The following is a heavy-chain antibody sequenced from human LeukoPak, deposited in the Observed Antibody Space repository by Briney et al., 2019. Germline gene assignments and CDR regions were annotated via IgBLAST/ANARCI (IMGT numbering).Heavy chain of an antibody. D-gene: IGHD3-10*01. CDR2: ISWNSGSI. Sequence: AGGSLRLSCAASGFTFDDYAMHWVRQAPGKGLEWVSGISWNSGSIGYADSVNGRFTISRDNAKNSLYLQMNGLRAEDTALYYCAKDMETSSGSCIDYWGQGTLVTVSS. CDR1: GFTFDDYA. CDR3: AKDMETSSGSCIDY. V-gene: IGHV3-9*01. J-gene: IGHJ4*02.